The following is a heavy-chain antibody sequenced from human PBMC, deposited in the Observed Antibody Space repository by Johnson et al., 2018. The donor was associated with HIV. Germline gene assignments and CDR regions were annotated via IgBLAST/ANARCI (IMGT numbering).Heavy chain of an antibody. Sequence: SWVRQAPGKGLEWVSLIYSGGSTYYADSVKGRFTISRDNSKNTLYLQINSLRAEDTAVYYCAREMGREDDAFDVWGQGTMVTVSS. D-gene: IGHD1-26*01. J-gene: IGHJ3*01. CDR3: AREMGREDDAFDV. CDR2: IYSGGST. V-gene: IGHV3-53*01.